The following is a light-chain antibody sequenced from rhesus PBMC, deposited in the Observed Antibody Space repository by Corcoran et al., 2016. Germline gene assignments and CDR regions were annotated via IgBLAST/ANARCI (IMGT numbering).Light chain of an antibody. Sequence: ETVVTQSPATLSLSPGERATLSCRASQNVGSYLAWYQQKPGQAPRLLIFGASSRATGIPDRFSGSGSGTDFTRTISSLEPEDVGVYYCQQSSNLLTFGGGTKVEIK. CDR1: QNVGSY. CDR2: GAS. CDR3: QQSSNLLT. J-gene: IGKJ4*01. V-gene: IGKV3-24*04.